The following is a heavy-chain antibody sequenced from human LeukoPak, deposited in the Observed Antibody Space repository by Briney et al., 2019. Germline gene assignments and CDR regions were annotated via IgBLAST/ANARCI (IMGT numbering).Heavy chain of an antibody. CDR2: TYYRSKWYN. Sequence: SPTLSLTFAISGDSVSINSAAWNWLRQSPSRGLEWLGSTYYRSKWYNDYAVSVKSRITINPDTSKNQFSLQLNSVTPEDTAVYYCARETPRIAAAGGRNWFDPWGQGTLVTVSS. CDR1: GDSVSINSAA. D-gene: IGHD6-13*01. J-gene: IGHJ5*02. CDR3: ARETPRIAAAGGRNWFDP. V-gene: IGHV6-1*01.